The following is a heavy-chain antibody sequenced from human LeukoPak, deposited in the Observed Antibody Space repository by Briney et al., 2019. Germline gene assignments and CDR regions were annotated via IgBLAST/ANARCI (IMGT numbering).Heavy chain of an antibody. Sequence: GESLKISCKGSRYSFTNYWIAWVRQMPGKGLEWMGIIYLGDSDTRYIPSFQGQVTISADKSISTAYLQWSSLEASDTAMYYCARYSSGYPYPDYWGQGTLVTVSS. J-gene: IGHJ4*02. D-gene: IGHD3-22*01. CDR3: ARYSSGYPYPDY. CDR2: IYLGDSDT. CDR1: RYSFTNYW. V-gene: IGHV5-51*01.